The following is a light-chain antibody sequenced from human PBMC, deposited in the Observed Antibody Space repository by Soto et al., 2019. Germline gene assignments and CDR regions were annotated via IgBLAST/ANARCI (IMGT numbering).Light chain of an antibody. CDR2: GAS. CDR1: QSVSSSY. J-gene: IGKJ4*01. CDR3: QQYGSSPLT. Sequence: EIVLTQSPGTLSLSPGERATLSGRASQSVSSSYLAWYQQKPGQAPRLLIYGASSRATGIPDRFGGSGSGTDFTLTISRLEPEDFAVYYCQQYGSSPLTFGGGTKVEIK. V-gene: IGKV3-20*01.